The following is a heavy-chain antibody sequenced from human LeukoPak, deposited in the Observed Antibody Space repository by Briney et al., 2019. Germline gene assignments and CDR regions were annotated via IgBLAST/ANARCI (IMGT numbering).Heavy chain of an antibody. Sequence: GGSLRLSCAASGFTFSYAWMSWVRQTPGKGLEWVGRIKSKRDGGTADSAAPVKGRSTISRHDSKNTVYLQMNSLKAEDTAVYYCTTDLGSGSLFDYWGQGILVTVSS. D-gene: IGHD1-26*01. CDR2: IKSKRDGGTA. V-gene: IGHV3-15*01. CDR3: TTDLGSGSLFDY. CDR1: GFTFSYAW. J-gene: IGHJ4*02.